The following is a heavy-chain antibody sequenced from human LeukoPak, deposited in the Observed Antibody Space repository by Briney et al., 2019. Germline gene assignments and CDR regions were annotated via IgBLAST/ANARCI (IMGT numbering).Heavy chain of an antibody. V-gene: IGHV4-61*02. J-gene: IGHJ4*02. CDR3: ARARSAFDQVDY. Sequence: SETLSLTCTVSGGSISSGSYYWSWIRQPAGKGLEWVGRIYTSGSTNYNPSLKSRVTISVDTSKNQFSLKLSSVTAADTAVYYCARARSAFDQVDYWGQGTLVTVSS. D-gene: IGHD3-9*01. CDR1: GGSISSGSYY. CDR2: IYTSGST.